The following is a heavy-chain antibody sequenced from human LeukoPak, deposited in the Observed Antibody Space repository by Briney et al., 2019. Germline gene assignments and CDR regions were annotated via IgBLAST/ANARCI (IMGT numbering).Heavy chain of an antibody. V-gene: IGHV4-4*02. J-gene: IGHJ4*02. CDR1: GFTFNSCW. CDR3: ARGLGTYYYGSGSYYFDY. D-gene: IGHD3-10*01. CDR2: IYRDGST. Sequence: GSLRLSCAASGFTFNSCWMHWVRQPPGKGLEWIGEIYRDGSTNYNPSLKSRSVISIDKPNNQFSLKLSSVTAADTAVYYCARGLGTYYYGSGSYYFDYWGQGALVTVSS.